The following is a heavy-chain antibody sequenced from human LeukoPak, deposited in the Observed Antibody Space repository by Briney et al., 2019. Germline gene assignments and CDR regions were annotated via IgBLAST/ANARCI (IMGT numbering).Heavy chain of an antibody. V-gene: IGHV3-21*01. Sequence: GGSLRLSCAASGFSFSTSTMNWVRQAPGRGLEWVSSMSSSGSSIYYADSVKGRFTISRDNAKTSLYLQINSLRAEDTAVYYCARDSYWLGGTIGAFDIWGQGTTVTVSS. CDR3: ARDSYWLGGTIGAFDI. J-gene: IGHJ3*02. D-gene: IGHD3-10*01. CDR2: MSSSGSSI. CDR1: GFSFSTST.